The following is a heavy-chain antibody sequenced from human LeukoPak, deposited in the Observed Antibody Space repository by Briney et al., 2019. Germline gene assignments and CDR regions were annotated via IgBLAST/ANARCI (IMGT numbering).Heavy chain of an antibody. CDR2: INPNSGGT. J-gene: IGHJ4*02. Sequence: AASVKVSCKASGYTFTGYYMHWVRQAPRQGLEWMGWINPNSGGTNYAQKFQGWVTMTRDTSISTAYMELSRLRSDDTAVYYCARGSHSYGSGSYYKVYLIDYWGQGTLVTASS. V-gene: IGHV1-2*04. D-gene: IGHD3-10*01. CDR3: ARGSHSYGSGSYYKVYLIDY. CDR1: GYTFTGYY.